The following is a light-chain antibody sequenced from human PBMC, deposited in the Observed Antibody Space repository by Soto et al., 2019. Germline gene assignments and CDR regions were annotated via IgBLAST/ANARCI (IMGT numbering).Light chain of an antibody. CDR1: QSVNNN. CDR2: GAS. J-gene: IGKJ4*01. CDR3: HHYHNAAGT. V-gene: IGKV3-15*01. Sequence: EVVMTQSPATLSVSPGETATLSCRASQSVNNNLAWYQKKPGQGPRLLIYGASTRATGIPARFSGSGSGTEFTLTINSLQSEDYVVYFCHHYHNAAGTFGGGTKVEIK.